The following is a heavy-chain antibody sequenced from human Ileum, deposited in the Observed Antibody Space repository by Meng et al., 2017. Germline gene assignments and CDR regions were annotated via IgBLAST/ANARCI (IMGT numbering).Heavy chain of an antibody. CDR3: AKGGSWSDYQDLDH. D-gene: IGHD3-3*01. CDR2: IKQDGSEK. V-gene: IGHV3-7*03. J-gene: IGHJ4*02. Sequence: GESLKISCAASGFTFSSYWMSWVRQAPGKGLEWVANIKQDGSEKYYVDSVKGRFTMSRDNRKNSLSLQMNSLRGEDTALYYCAKGGSWSDYQDLDHWGQGALVTVSS. CDR1: GFTFSSYW.